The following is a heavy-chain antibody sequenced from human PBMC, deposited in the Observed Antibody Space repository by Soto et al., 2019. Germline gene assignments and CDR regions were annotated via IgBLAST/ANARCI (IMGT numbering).Heavy chain of an antibody. CDR1: GGSFSGYY. CDR3: ARRYFDWLLSGRSWFDP. Sequence: SETLSLTCAVYGGSFSGYYWSWMRQPPGKGLEWIRENNHSGKTNYSPSLKSRTTIKIDTSKNQISQKLNSVTAADTAIFYCARRYFDWLLSGRSWFDPWGQGTLVTVS. D-gene: IGHD3-9*01. J-gene: IGHJ5*02. CDR2: NNHSGKT. V-gene: IGHV4-34*01.